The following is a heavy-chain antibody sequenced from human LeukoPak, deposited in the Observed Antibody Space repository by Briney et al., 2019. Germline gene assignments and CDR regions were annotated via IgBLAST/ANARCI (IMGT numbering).Heavy chain of an antibody. CDR2: INHRRST. D-gene: IGHD3-16*01. CDR1: GGSFSGYY. CDR3: ARHPVGGYPFDP. V-gene: IGHV4-34*01. J-gene: IGHJ5*02. Sequence: KPSETLSLTRAVYGGSFSGYYWSWIRQPPGKGLEWIGEINHRRSTNYNPSLKSRVTMSVDTSKNQFSLNLSSVTAADTAVYYCARHPVGGYPFDPWGQGTLVTVSS.